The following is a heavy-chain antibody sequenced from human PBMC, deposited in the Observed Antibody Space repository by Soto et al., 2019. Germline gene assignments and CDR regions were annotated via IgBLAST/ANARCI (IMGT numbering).Heavy chain of an antibody. V-gene: IGHV1-69*12. CDR3: ARGLYCGGDCYSESDYYYGMDV. D-gene: IGHD2-21*02. Sequence: QVQLVQSGAEVKKPGSSVKVSCKASGGTFSSYAISWVRQAPGQGLEWMGGIIHIFGTANYAQKFQGRVTITADESTSTAYMELSSLRSEDTAVYYCARGLYCGGDCYSESDYYYGMDVWGQGTTVTVSS. CDR1: GGTFSSYA. J-gene: IGHJ6*02. CDR2: IIHIFGTA.